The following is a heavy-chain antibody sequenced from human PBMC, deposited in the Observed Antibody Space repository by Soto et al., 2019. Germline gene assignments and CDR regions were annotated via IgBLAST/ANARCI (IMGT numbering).Heavy chain of an antibody. D-gene: IGHD6-13*01. CDR1: GFTFSNAW. J-gene: IGHJ4*02. V-gene: IGHV3-15*01. CDR2: IKSKTDGGTT. CDR3: TTVPGAAGSSYYFDY. Sequence: EVQLVESGGGLVKPGGSLRLSCVASGFTFSNAWMSWVRQAPGKGLEWVGRIKSKTDGGTTDYAAPVKGRFTISRDDSKNTLYLQMNSLKTEDTAVYYCTTVPGAAGSSYYFDYWGQGTLVTVSS.